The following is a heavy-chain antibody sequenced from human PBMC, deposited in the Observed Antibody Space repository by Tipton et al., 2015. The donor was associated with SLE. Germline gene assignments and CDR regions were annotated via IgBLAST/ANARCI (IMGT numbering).Heavy chain of an antibody. CDR3: ARDVFRVAVAGTYFDY. J-gene: IGHJ4*02. V-gene: IGHV3-30*04. Sequence: SLRLSCAASGFTFSSYAMHWVRQAPGKGLEWVAVISYDGSNKCYADSVKGQFTISRDNSKNTLYLQMNSLRAEDTAVYYCARDVFRVAVAGTYFDYWGQGTLVTVSS. CDR1: GFTFSSYA. D-gene: IGHD6-19*01. CDR2: ISYDGSNK.